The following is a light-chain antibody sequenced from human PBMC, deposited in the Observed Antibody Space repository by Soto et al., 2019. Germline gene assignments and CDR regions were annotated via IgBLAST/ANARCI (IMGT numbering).Light chain of an antibody. CDR2: EVS. V-gene: IGLV2-14*01. CDR3: KSYTNNRSLM. J-gene: IGLJ3*02. Sequence: QSVLTQPASVSGSPGQSITISCTGTSSDVGAHKYVSWYQQHPGEAPKLIIYEVSNRPSGVSNRFSGSKSGNTASLTISGLQAEDEADYYCKSYTNNRSLMFGGGTKVTVL. CDR1: SSDVGAHKY.